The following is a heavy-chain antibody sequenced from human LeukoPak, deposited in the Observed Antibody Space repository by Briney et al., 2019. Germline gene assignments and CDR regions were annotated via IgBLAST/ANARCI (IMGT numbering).Heavy chain of an antibody. CDR1: GGSITSSNW. CDR3: ARVYRSTSSCNYFDY. CDR2: IYHSGST. V-gene: IGHV4-4*02. J-gene: IGHJ4*02. Sequence: SGTLSLTCAVSGGSITSSNWWTWVRQPPGKGLEWIGEIYHSGSTNYNPSLQSRVTMSVDKSKNLFSLKLSSVTAADTAMYYCARVYRSTSSCNYFDYWGQGTLVTVSS. D-gene: IGHD2-2*01.